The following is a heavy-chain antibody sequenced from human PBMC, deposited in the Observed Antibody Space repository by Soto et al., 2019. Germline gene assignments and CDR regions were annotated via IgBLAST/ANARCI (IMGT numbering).Heavy chain of an antibody. CDR3: ARGRPPIDY. CDR1: GYTFTSYA. J-gene: IGHJ4*02. CDR2: INAGNGNT. V-gene: IGHV1-3*05. Sequence: QVQLVQSGAEEKKPGASVKVSCKASGYTFTSYAMHWVRQAPGQRLEWMGWINAGNGNTKYSQKFQGRVTSTRDKSARTAYMELSRLRSEDTAVYYCARGRPPIDYWGQGTLVTVSS.